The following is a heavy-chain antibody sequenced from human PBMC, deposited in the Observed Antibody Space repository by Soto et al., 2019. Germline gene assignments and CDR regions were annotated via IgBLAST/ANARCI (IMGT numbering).Heavy chain of an antibody. CDR1: GGSISSYY. Sequence: SETLSLTCTVSGGSISSYYWSWIRQPPGKGLEWIGYIYYSGSTNYNPSLKSRVTISVDTSKNQFSLKLSSVTAADTAVYYCARDRVGGFDYWGQGTLVTVSS. CDR3: ARDRVGGFDY. D-gene: IGHD3-10*01. CDR2: IYYSGST. J-gene: IGHJ4*02. V-gene: IGHV4-59*01.